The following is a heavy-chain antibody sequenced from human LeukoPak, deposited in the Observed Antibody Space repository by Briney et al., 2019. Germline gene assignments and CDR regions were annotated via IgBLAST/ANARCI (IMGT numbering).Heavy chain of an antibody. V-gene: IGHV3-23*01. CDR3: ATTKQARRYFDY. J-gene: IGHJ4*02. CDR1: GFTFSSNA. Sequence: PGGSLRLSCAGSGFTFSSNALSWVRQAPGKWLEWVSAISGSGGNTYYADSVRGRFTISRDNSKNTLYLQMNTLRAEDTAVYYCATTKQARRYFDYWGQGTLVTVSS. D-gene: IGHD1-1*01. CDR2: ISGSGGNT.